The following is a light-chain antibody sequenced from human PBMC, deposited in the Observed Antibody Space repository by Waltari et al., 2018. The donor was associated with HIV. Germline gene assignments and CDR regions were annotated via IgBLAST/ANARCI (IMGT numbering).Light chain of an antibody. CDR3: ASYTRHSTLL. CDR2: DVS. Sequence: QSALTQPASVSGSPGQSITISCTGTSSDVGGFNYVSWYQKSPGKAPKGIISDVSPRPAGFCSRFAGSKSGNTASLTISGLQAEDEADYYCASYTRHSTLLFGGGTKLTVL. CDR1: SSDVGGFNY. J-gene: IGLJ3*02. V-gene: IGLV2-14*03.